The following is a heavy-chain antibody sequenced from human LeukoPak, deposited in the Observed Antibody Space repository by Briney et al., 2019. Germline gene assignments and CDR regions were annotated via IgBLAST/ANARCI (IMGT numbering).Heavy chain of an antibody. CDR1: GVTFSSYS. CDR3: AKKGYYDGSGYYMYYFDH. D-gene: IGHD3-22*01. V-gene: IGHV3-48*01. Sequence: GGSLRLSCAASGVTFSSYSMNWVRQAPGKGLEWVSYISSSSSTIYYADSVKGRFTISRDNSKNTLYLQMNSLRAEDTAVYYCAKKGYYDGSGYYMYYFDHWGQGTLVTVSS. J-gene: IGHJ4*02. CDR2: ISSSSSTI.